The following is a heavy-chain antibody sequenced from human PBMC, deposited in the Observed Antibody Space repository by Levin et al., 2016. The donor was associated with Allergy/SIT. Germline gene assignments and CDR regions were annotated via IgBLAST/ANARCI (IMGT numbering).Heavy chain of an antibody. D-gene: IGHD7-27*01. CDR3: ARDFSANWGFDR. CDR1: GDSISPYY. Sequence: SETLSLTCTVSGDSISPYYWSWIRQPPGKGLEWLGYIYYTGTTTYNPSLRSRVAMSLDTSKSHFSLRLASVTAADTATYYCARDFSANWGFDRWGQGLLVTVSS. J-gene: IGHJ5*02. CDR2: IYYTGTT. V-gene: IGHV4-59*01.